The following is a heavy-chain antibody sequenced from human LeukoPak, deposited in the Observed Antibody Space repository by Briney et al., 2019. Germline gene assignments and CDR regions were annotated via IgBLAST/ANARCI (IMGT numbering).Heavy chain of an antibody. D-gene: IGHD3-10*01. V-gene: IGHV3-7*01. Sequence: GGSLRLSCAASGFTFSDYWMSWVRQAPGKGLEWVANINQDGSEKYYVDSVKGRFFISRDNAKDLLYLQLNSLRAEDTAVYYCARSRTPGSTDYWGQGTLVIVSS. CDR2: INQDGSEK. CDR3: ARSRTPGSTDY. CDR1: GFTFSDYW. J-gene: IGHJ4*02.